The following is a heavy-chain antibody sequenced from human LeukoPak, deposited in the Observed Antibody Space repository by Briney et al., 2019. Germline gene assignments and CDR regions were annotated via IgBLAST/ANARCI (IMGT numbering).Heavy chain of an antibody. CDR1: GFTFSSYA. CDR2: ISYDGSNK. J-gene: IGHJ4*02. V-gene: IGHV3-30-3*01. CDR3: ASPRTTYCSSSSCGVGFDY. D-gene: IGHD2-2*01. Sequence: GGSLRLSCAASGFTFSSYAIHWVRQAPGKGLEWVAVISYDGSNKYYADSVKGRFTISRDNSKNTLYLQMNSLRAEDTAVYYCASPRTTYCSSSSCGVGFDYWGQGTLVTVSS.